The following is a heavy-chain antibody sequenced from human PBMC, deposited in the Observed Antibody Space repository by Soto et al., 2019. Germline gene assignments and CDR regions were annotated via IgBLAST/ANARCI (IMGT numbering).Heavy chain of an antibody. CDR1: GDSVSSNSAA. J-gene: IGHJ4*02. CDR2: TYYRSKWYN. D-gene: IGHD3-16*01. CDR3: ARDLPTPYVDHYYFDY. V-gene: IGHV6-1*01. Sequence: QSQTLSLTCAISGDSVSSNSAAWNWIRQSPSRGLEWLGRTYYRSKWYNDYAVSVKSRITINPDTSKNQFSLQLNSVTPEDTAVYYCARDLPTPYVDHYYFDYWGQGTLVTVSS.